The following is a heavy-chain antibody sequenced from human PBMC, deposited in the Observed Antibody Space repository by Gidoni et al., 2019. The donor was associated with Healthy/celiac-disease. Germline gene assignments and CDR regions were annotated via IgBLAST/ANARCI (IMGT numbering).Heavy chain of an antibody. J-gene: IGHJ3*02. CDR1: GGSISSSSYY. D-gene: IGHD3-9*01. CDR3: ARVRRMKGALRYFDSFDHDAFDI. V-gene: IGHV4-39*07. CDR2: IYYSGST. Sequence: QLQLQESGPGLVKPSETLSLTCTVSGGSISSSSYYWGWIRQPPGKGLEWIGSIYYSGSTYYNPSLKSRVTISVDTSKNQFSLKLSSVTAADTAVYYCARVRRMKGALRYFDSFDHDAFDIWGQGTMVTVSS.